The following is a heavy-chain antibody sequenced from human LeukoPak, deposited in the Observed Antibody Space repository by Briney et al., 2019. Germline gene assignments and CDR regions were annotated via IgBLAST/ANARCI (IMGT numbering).Heavy chain of an antibody. V-gene: IGHV3-7*01. J-gene: IGHJ4*02. CDR1: GFIISTYY. D-gene: IGHD2-2*01. CDR3: ARERYCTTATCYVGVPFDY. CDR2: IKQDGSEN. Sequence: GGSLRLSCAASGFIISTYYMTWVRQAPGKGLEWVAGIKQDGSENYYVGSVKGRFTVSRDNSKNSLYLQMNSLRAEDTAVYFCARERYCTTATCYVGVPFDYWGQGTLVTVSS.